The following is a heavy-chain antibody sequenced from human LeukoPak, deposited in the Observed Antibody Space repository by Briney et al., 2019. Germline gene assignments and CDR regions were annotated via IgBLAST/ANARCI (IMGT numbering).Heavy chain of an antibody. CDR1: GGSFSGYY. V-gene: IGHV4-34*01. J-gene: IGHJ6*03. D-gene: IGHD3-3*01. CDR2: INHSGST. CDR3: ARGSLGSYVLRFLEWSRNHMDV. Sequence: TSETLSLTCAVYGGSFSGYYWSWIRQPPGKGLEWIGEINHSGSTNYNPSLKSRVTISVDTSKNQFSLKLSSVTAADTAVYYCARGSLGSYVLRFLEWSRNHMDVWGKGTTVTVSS.